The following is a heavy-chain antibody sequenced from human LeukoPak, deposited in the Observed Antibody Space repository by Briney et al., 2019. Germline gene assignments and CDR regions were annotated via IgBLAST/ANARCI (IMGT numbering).Heavy chain of an antibody. CDR3: AREGTNWDFDY. V-gene: IGHV3-21*01. CDR1: GFTFSAYT. J-gene: IGHJ4*02. CDR2: ISSSSTYI. D-gene: IGHD7-27*01. Sequence: PGGSLRLSCVASGFTFSAYTLNWVRQAPGKGLEWVASISSSSTYIFYADSVKGRFIISRDNAKNSLSLQMNSLRAEDTAVYYCAREGTNWDFDYWGQGTLVTVSS.